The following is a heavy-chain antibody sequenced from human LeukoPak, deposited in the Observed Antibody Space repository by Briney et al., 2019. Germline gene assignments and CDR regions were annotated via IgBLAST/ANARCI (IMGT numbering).Heavy chain of an antibody. Sequence: ASVKVSCKASGYTFTGYYMHWVRQAPGQGLEWRGWINPNSGGTNYAQKFQGRVTMTRDTSISTAYMELSRLRSDDTAVYYCAFKDCSGGSCYGPIDYWGQGTLVTVSS. J-gene: IGHJ4*02. CDR3: AFKDCSGGSCYGPIDY. V-gene: IGHV1-2*02. CDR1: GYTFTGYY. CDR2: INPNSGGT. D-gene: IGHD2-15*01.